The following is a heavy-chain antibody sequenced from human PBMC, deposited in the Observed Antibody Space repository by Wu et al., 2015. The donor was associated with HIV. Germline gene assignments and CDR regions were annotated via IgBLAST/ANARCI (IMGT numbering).Heavy chain of an antibody. CDR2: ISGHNGHT. Sequence: QVQLVQSGAEVKKPGSSVKVSCKASGGTFSSYAISWVRQAPGQGLEWMGWISGHNGHTDHAQKVQGRVTMTRDPSTATAYMELRSLRSDDTAAYYCARGFFNYYYMDVWGEGTTVTVSS. D-gene: IGHD3-3*01. J-gene: IGHJ6*03. CDR1: GGTFSSYA. V-gene: IGHV1-18*01. CDR3: ARGFFNYYYMDV.